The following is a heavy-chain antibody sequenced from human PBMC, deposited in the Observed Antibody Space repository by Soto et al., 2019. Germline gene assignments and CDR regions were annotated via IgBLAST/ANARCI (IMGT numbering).Heavy chain of an antibody. CDR1: GFTFSDYA. CDR3: ARGGRQARVTSASND. Sequence: VQLVESGGGVVQPGRSLRLSCAASGFTFSDYAMHWVRQAPGKGLEWVAVVSHDGRNTHYADSVKGRFTISRDISKNMASRRMTRLTAESTGAYFWARGGRQARVTSASNDWGQGDLVTVSS. J-gene: IGHJ4*02. D-gene: IGHD3-16*01. CDR2: VSHDGRNT. V-gene: IGHV3-30*03.